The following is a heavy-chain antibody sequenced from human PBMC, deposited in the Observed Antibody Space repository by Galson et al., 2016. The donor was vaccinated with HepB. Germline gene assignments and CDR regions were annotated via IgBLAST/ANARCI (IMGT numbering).Heavy chain of an antibody. Sequence: SLRLSCAASGFTFNSYTMNWVRQAPGKGLEWVAVISYDGSDKYYADSVKGRFTISRDNSKNTLYLQMNSLRAEDTAVYYCAKDQVGSSGYYDYWGQGTLVTVSS. CDR2: ISYDGSDK. J-gene: IGHJ4*02. CDR3: AKDQVGSSGYYDY. D-gene: IGHD3-22*01. V-gene: IGHV3-30*18. CDR1: GFTFNSYT.